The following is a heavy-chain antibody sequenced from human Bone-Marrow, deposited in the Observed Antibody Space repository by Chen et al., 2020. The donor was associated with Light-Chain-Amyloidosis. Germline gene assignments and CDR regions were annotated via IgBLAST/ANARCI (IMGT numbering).Heavy chain of an antibody. V-gene: IGHV5-51*01. CDR3: ARRRDGYNFDY. Sequence: EVQLEPSGPEVKKPGESLKISCKGAGYTFPNYWNGWVRQMPGKGLEWMGFIYPDDSDARYSPSFEGQVTISADKSITTAYLQWRSLKASDTAMYYCARRRDGYNFDYWGQGTLVTVSS. CDR2: IYPDDSDA. CDR1: GYTFPNYW. D-gene: IGHD5-12*01. J-gene: IGHJ4*02.